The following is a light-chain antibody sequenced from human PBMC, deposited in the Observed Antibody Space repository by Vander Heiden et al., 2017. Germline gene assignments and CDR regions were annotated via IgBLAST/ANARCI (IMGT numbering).Light chain of an antibody. CDR3: CSYAGSSTVV. J-gene: IGLJ2*01. CDR1: SSDVGSYNL. V-gene: IGLV2-23*01. CDR2: EGS. Sequence: QSALTQPASVSGSPGPSITISCTGISSDVGSYNLLSWYQQHPGKAPKVLIYEGSKRPAGVSNRFSGSKSGNTASLTISGLQAEDEADYYCCSYAGSSTVVFGGGTKLTVL.